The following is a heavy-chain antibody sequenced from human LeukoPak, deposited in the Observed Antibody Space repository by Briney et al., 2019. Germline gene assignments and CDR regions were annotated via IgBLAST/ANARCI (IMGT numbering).Heavy chain of an antibody. D-gene: IGHD3-16*01. Sequence: GGSLRLSCAASGFIFSTYGMHWVRQAPGKGLEWVAVISYDGSNKYYADSVKGRFTISRDNSKNTLYLQMNSLRAEDTAVYYCARDVTLGNFDYWGQGILVIVSS. J-gene: IGHJ4*02. CDR1: GFIFSTYG. CDR2: ISYDGSNK. V-gene: IGHV3-30*03. CDR3: ARDVTLGNFDY.